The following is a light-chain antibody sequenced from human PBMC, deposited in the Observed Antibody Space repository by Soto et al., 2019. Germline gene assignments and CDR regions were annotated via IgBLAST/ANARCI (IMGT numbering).Light chain of an antibody. CDR1: QSLLHSNGYNY. J-gene: IGKJ2*01. CDR3: MQALQTPYT. Sequence: EIGMTQSPLSLPVTPGEPASISCRSSQSLLHSNGYNYLDWYLQKPGQSPQLLIYLGSNRSSGVPDRFSGSGSGTDFTLKISRVEAEDVGVYYCMQALQTPYTFGQGTKVDIK. CDR2: LGS. V-gene: IGKV2-28*01.